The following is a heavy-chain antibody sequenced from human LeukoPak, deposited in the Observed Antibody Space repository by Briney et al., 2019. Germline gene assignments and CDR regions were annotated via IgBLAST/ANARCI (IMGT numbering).Heavy chain of an antibody. D-gene: IGHD5-24*01. CDR2: ISHDGNSK. J-gene: IGHJ5*02. CDR3: AKDLYDNDWYNYFDP. V-gene: IGHV3-30*18. Sequence: GGSLRLSCAASGFTLSTCGMHWVRQAPGKGLEWVAMISHDGNSKQYADFAKGGFTISRDNSKNTLYLEMNSLRTEDTAVYHCAKDLYDNDWYNYFDPWGQGALVTVSS. CDR1: GFTLSTCG.